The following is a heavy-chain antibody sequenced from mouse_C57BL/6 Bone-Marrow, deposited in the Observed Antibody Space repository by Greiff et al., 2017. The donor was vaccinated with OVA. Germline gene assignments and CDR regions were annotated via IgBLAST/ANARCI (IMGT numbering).Heavy chain of an antibody. Sequence: LVESGPELVKPGASVKISCKASGYAFSTSWMNWVKQRPGKGLEWIGRLYPGDGDTNYTGKVKGKATLTADKSASTAYMQLSSLTSEDSAVYFCTREDDYDWYFDVWGTGTTVTVSS. V-gene: IGHV1-82*01. CDR3: TREDDYDWYFDV. CDR2: LYPGDGDT. D-gene: IGHD2-4*01. J-gene: IGHJ1*03. CDR1: GYAFSTSW.